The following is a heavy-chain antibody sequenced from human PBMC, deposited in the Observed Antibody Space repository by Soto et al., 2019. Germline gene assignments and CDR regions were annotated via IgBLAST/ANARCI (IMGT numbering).Heavy chain of an antibody. J-gene: IGHJ6*02. CDR1: GGSISSGDYY. CDR3: ARERGGGYYGSGSYGMDV. D-gene: IGHD3-10*01. V-gene: IGHV4-30-4*01. Sequence: QVQLQESGPGLVKPSQTLSLTCTVSGGSISSGDYYWSWIRQPPGKGLEWIGYIYYSGSTYYNPSLKSRVTTSVDTSKNQFSLKLSSVTAADTAVYYCARERGGGYYGSGSYGMDVWGQGTTVTVSS. CDR2: IYYSGST.